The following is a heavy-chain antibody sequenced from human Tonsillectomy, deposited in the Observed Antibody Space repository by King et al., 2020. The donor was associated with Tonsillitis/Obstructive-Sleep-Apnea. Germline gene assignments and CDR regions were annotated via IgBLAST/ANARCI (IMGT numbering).Heavy chain of an antibody. V-gene: IGHV3-49*04. Sequence: DVQLVESGGGLVQPGRSLRLSCTASGFTFVDYAMSWVRQAPGKGLEWVGFIRSKTYGGTTEYAASVKGRFTISRDDSKTIAYLQMNSLKTEDTAVYYCTRHEISHYYMDVWGKGTTVTVSS. CDR2: IRSKTYGGTT. CDR1: GFTFVDYA. CDR3: TRHEISHYYMDV. J-gene: IGHJ6*03.